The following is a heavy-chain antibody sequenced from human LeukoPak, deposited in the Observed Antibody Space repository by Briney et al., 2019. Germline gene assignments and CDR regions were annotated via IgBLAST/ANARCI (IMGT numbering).Heavy chain of an antibody. J-gene: IGHJ4*02. CDR2: ILPGNSDV. Sequence: GESLKISCKGSGYSFATYWIGWMRQMPGKGLEWTAIILPGNSDVAYSPSLQGQVTISADESISTAYLQWSSLRASDSAIYYCATRVGGVFHWGLGTRVPVSA. CDR3: ATRVGGVFH. V-gene: IGHV5-51*01. CDR1: GYSFATYW. D-gene: IGHD2-15*01.